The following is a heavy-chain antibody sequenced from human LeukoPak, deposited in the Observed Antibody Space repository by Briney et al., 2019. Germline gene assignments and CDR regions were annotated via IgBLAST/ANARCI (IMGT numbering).Heavy chain of an antibody. CDR2: ISYDGSNK. CDR3: ARDSGSYYGSFDY. J-gene: IGHJ4*02. Sequence: AGGSLRLSCAASGFTFSSYWMSWVRQAPGKGLEWVAVISYDGSNKYYADSVKGRFTISRDNSKNTLYLQMNSLRAEDTAVYYCARDSGSYYGSFDYWGQGTLVTVSS. V-gene: IGHV3-30-3*01. D-gene: IGHD1-26*01. CDR1: GFTFSSYW.